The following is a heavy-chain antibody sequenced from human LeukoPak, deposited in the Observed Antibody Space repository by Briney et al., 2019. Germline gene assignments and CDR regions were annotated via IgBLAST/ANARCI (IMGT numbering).Heavy chain of an antibody. Sequence: GGSLKISCKGSGYSFTSYWIGWVRQMPGKGLEWMGIIYPDGSDTRYSPSFQGQVTISADKSISTAYLQWSTLRASDTAIYYCARHSYDSSDFHYMDVWGKGTTVTISS. J-gene: IGHJ6*03. V-gene: IGHV5-51*01. D-gene: IGHD3-22*01. CDR2: IYPDGSDT. CDR3: ARHSYDSSDFHYMDV. CDR1: GYSFTSYW.